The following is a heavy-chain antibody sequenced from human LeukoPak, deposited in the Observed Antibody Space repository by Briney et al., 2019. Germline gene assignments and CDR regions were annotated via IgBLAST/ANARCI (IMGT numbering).Heavy chain of an antibody. J-gene: IGHJ3*02. CDR3: ARDGAVEWELLLSAFDI. V-gene: IGHV3-21*01. CDR1: GFTFSSYG. Sequence: GGSLRLSCAASGFTFSSYGMNWVRQAPGKGLEWVSSISSSSSYIYYADSVKGRFTISRDNAKNSLYLQMNSLRAEDTAVYYCARDGAVEWELLLSAFDIWGQGTMVTVSS. CDR2: ISSSSSYI. D-gene: IGHD1-26*01.